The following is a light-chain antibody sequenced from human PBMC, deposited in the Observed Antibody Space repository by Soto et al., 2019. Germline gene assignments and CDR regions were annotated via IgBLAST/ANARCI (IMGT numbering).Light chain of an antibody. V-gene: IGKV3-20*01. CDR3: QQYGGSPIT. CDR1: QSVTTR. J-gene: IGKJ5*01. Sequence: DIMMTQTALSLSVIPGQPASLSCRAIQSVTTRLAWYQHKPGQDPRLLMSGASSRASGVPVRFSGRGSGTDFTLTRSRLQPEDFALYYGQQYGGSPITFGLGTRGEI. CDR2: GAS.